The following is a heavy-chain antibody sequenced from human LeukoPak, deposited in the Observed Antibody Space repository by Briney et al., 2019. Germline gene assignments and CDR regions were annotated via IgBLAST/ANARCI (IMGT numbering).Heavy chain of an antibody. V-gene: IGHV3-7*01. J-gene: IGHJ4*02. Sequence: GGSLRLSCAASGFTFSSYWMSWVRQAPGKGLEWVANIKQDGSEKYYVDSVKGRFTISRDNAKNSLYLQMNSLRAEDTAVYYCAREGSSGWYFSDYWGQGTLVTVSS. D-gene: IGHD6-19*01. CDR2: IKQDGSEK. CDR1: GFTFSSYW. CDR3: AREGSSGWYFSDY.